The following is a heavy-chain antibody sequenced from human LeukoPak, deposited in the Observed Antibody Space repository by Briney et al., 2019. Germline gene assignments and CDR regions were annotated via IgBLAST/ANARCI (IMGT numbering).Heavy chain of an antibody. J-gene: IGHJ1*01. D-gene: IGHD3-10*01. V-gene: IGHV3-48*03. CDR3: ARYNVYYGSGSYPEYFQH. Sequence: GGSLRLSCAASGFTFSSYEMNWVRQAPGKGLERVSYISSSGSTIYYADSVKGRFTISRDNAKNSLYLQMNSLRAEDTAVYYCARYNVYYGSGSYPEYFQHWGQGTLVTVSS. CDR1: GFTFSSYE. CDR2: ISSSGSTI.